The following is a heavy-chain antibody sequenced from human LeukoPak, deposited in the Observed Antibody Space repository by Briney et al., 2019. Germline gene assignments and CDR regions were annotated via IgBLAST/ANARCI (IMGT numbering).Heavy chain of an antibody. CDR2: IIPILGIA. V-gene: IGHV1-69*04. J-gene: IGHJ6*02. CDR3: ARDQGGRGVVDYYYYGMDV. D-gene: IGHD3-16*02. Sequence: ASVTVSCKASGGTFSSYAISWVRQAPGQGLEWMGRIIPILGIANYAQKFQGRVTITADKSTSTAYMELSSLRSEDTAVYYCARDQGGRGVVDYYYYGMDVWGQGTTVTVSS. CDR1: GGTFSSYA.